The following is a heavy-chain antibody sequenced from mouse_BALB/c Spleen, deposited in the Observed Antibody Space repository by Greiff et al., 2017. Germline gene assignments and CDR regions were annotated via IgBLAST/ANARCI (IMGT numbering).Heavy chain of an antibody. CDR1: GFSLTGYG. CDR3: ASYYGNRGYFDY. J-gene: IGHJ2*01. D-gene: IGHD2-1*01. CDR2: IWGDGST. Sequence: VQGVESGPGLVAPSQSLSITCTVSGFSLTGYGVNWVRQPPGKGLEWLGMIWGDGSTDYNSALKSRLSISKDNSKSQVFLKMNSLQTDDTARYYCASYYGNRGYFDYGGQGTTLTVSS. V-gene: IGHV2-6-7*01.